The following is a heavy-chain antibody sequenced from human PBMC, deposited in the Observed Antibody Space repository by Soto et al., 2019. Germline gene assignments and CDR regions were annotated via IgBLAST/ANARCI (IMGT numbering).Heavy chain of an antibody. CDR3: ASSHIAVAGTGFGY. J-gene: IGHJ4*02. V-gene: IGHV4-39*01. D-gene: IGHD6-19*01. CDR2: IYYSGST. CDR1: GGSISSSSYY. Sequence: SETLSLTCTVSGGSISSSSYYWGWIRQPPGKGLEWIGSIYYSGSTYYNPSLKSRVTISVDTSKNQFSLKLSSVTAADTAVYYCASSHIAVAGTGFGYWGQGTLVTVSS.